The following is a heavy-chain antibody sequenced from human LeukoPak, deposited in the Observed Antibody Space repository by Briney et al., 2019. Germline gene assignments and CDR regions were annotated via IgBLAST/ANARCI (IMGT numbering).Heavy chain of an antibody. CDR1: GFTFSRYE. Sequence: GGSLRLSCAVSGFTFSRYEMNWGRQGPGEGLGWISYIHSSGTTIYYADPVKGRFTISRDNAKNSVYLQMNSLRADDTAVYYCVRDGFGETLHNGMDVWGQGTAVTVSS. J-gene: IGHJ6*02. V-gene: IGHV3-48*03. CDR3: VRDGFGETLHNGMDV. D-gene: IGHD3-10*01. CDR2: IHSSGTTI.